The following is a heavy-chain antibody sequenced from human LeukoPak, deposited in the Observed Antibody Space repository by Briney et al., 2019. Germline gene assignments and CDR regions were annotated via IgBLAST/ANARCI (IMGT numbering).Heavy chain of an antibody. Sequence: GGSLRLSCAASGFTFSSYWMHWVRQAPGKGLVWVSRINSDGSVTSYADSVKGRFTISRDNAKNTLYLQMTSLRAEDTAVYYCARAFPMQDFDYWGQGTLVTVSS. CDR3: ARAFPMQDFDY. CDR1: GFTFSSYW. J-gene: IGHJ4*02. V-gene: IGHV3-74*01. CDR2: INSDGSVT.